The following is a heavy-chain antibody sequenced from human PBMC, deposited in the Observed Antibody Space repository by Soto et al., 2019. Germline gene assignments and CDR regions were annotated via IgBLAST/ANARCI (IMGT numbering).Heavy chain of an antibody. CDR1: GYTFTSYG. Sequence: ASVKVSCKASGYTFTSYGISWVRQASGQGLEWMGWISSYNGNTNYAQKLQGRVTMTTDTSTTAAYMELRSLRSDDTAVYYCARDRPTSSIRARDYYYAMDVWGQGTTVTVS. D-gene: IGHD6-6*01. J-gene: IGHJ6*02. V-gene: IGHV1-18*01. CDR2: ISSYNGNT. CDR3: ARDRPTSSIRARDYYYAMDV.